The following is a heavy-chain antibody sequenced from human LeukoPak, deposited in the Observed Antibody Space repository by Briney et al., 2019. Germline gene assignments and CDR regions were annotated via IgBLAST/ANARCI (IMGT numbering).Heavy chain of an antibody. CDR2: ISYDGSNK. CDR1: GFTFSSYG. D-gene: IGHD6-19*01. V-gene: IGHV3-30*18. Sequence: PGGSLRLSCAASGFTFSSYGMHGVRQAPGKGLEWVAVISYDGSNKYYADSVKGRFTISRDNSKNTLYLQMNSLRAEDTAVYYCAKDDAAGRYGMDVWGQGTTVTVSS. J-gene: IGHJ6*02. CDR3: AKDDAAGRYGMDV.